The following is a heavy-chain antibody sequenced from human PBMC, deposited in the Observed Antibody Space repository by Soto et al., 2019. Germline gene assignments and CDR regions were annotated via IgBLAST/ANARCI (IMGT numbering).Heavy chain of an antibody. Sequence: GESLTLSCAASGFTIGTCWRHWVLQAPGEGLVWVSRVKSDGGDTNYAESVEGRFTISRDNAKNTVYLQMNDVRAADTALYYCGRATDAGRTWFEARGQGTMVTVAS. J-gene: IGHJ5*02. CDR1: GFTIGTCW. V-gene: IGHV3-74*01. CDR2: VKSDGGDT. CDR3: GRATDAGRTWFEA.